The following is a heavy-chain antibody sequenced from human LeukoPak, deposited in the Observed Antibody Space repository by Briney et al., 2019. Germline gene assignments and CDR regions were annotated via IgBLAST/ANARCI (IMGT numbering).Heavy chain of an antibody. CDR2: IYYSGST. Sequence: PSETLSLTCTVPGGSISNYYWSWIRQPPGKGLEWIGYIYYSGSTNYNPSLKSRVTISVDTSKNQFSLKLSSVTAADTAVYYCARRGYCSGDSCYTFDYWGQGTLVTVSS. D-gene: IGHD2-15*01. CDR3: ARRGYCSGDSCYTFDY. V-gene: IGHV4-59*08. J-gene: IGHJ4*02. CDR1: GGSISNYY.